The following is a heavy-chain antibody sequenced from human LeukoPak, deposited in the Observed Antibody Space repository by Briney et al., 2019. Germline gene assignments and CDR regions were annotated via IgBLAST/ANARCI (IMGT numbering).Heavy chain of an antibody. V-gene: IGHV3-33*02. CDR3: ARGGVCSSTSCYNDY. CDR2: IWYDGSNQ. CDR1: GFTFSTYG. D-gene: IGHD2-2*01. J-gene: IGHJ4*02. Sequence: GGSLRLSCAASGFTFSTYGMHWVRQAPGKGREWVAVIWYDGSNQYYADWAEGRFTISRDNSKNTLFLQMNSLRAEDAAVYYCARGGVCSSTSCYNDYWGQGTLVTVSS.